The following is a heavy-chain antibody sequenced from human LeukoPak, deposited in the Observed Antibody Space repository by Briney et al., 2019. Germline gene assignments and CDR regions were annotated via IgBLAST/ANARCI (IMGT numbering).Heavy chain of an antibody. V-gene: IGHV3-53*01. CDR3: ARQGTRKEGSNRY. D-gene: IGHD3-10*01. CDR2: VYRGGGT. CDR1: GFTVSSSF. J-gene: IGHJ4*02. Sequence: GGSLRLSCAASGFTVSSSFMSWVRQVPGKGLEWVSVVYRGGGTDYADSVKGRFAISTDNSKNTLYLQMNSLRAEDTAVYYCARQGTRKEGSNRYWGQGTLVTVSS.